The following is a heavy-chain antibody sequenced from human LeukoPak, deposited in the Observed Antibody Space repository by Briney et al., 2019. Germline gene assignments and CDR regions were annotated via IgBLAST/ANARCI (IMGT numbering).Heavy chain of an antibody. V-gene: IGHV4-4*07. J-gene: IGHJ4*02. Sequence: PSETLSLTCTVSDGSISSYYWSWIRQPAGKGLEWIGRIYTSGSTYYNPSLKSRVTISVDTSKNQFSLKLSSVTAADTAVYYCVRSSSSIFDYWGQGTLVTVSS. D-gene: IGHD6-6*01. CDR2: IYTSGST. CDR3: VRSSSSIFDY. CDR1: DGSISSYY.